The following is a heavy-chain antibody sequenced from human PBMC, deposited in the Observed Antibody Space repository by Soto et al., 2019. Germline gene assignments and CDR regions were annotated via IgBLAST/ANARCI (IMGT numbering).Heavy chain of an antibody. V-gene: IGHV4-34*01. D-gene: IGHD3-16*01. CDR1: GGSFSGYY. CDR2: INHSGST. CDR3: AGGLPLRRYYYYGMDV. Sequence: SETLSLTCAVYGGSFSGYYWSWIRQPPGKGLEWIGEINHSGSTNYNPSLKSRVTISVDTSKNQFSLKLSSVTAADTAVYYCAGGLPLRRYYYYGMDVWGQGTTVTVSS. J-gene: IGHJ6*02.